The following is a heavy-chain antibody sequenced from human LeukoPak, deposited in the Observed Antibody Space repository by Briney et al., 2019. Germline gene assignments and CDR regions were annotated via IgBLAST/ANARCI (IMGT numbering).Heavy chain of an antibody. V-gene: IGHV4-4*07. CDR1: GGSISSYY. CDR2: IYTSGST. J-gene: IGHJ3*01. CDR3: ARDGRLLKISYYSDSSATFDF. D-gene: IGHD3-22*01. Sequence: SETLSLTCTVSGGSISSYYCSWIRQPAGKGLEWIGRIYTSGSTNYNPSLKSRVTISADTSKNQFSLKLISVTAADTAVYYCARDGRLLKISYYSDSSATFDFWGQGTMAAVSS.